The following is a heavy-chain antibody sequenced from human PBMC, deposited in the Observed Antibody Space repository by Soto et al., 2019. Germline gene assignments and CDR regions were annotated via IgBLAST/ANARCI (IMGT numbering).Heavy chain of an antibody. CDR2: IKQDGSEK. J-gene: IGHJ6*02. CDR1: GFTFSSYW. CDR3: AREAIFGVVIIPSYGMDV. Sequence: GGSLRLSCAASGFTFSSYWMSWVRQAPGKGLEWVANIKQDGSEKYYVDSVKGRFTISRDNAKNSLYLQMNSLRAEDTAVYYCAREAIFGVVIIPSYGMDVWGQGTTVTVSS. D-gene: IGHD3-3*01. V-gene: IGHV3-7*05.